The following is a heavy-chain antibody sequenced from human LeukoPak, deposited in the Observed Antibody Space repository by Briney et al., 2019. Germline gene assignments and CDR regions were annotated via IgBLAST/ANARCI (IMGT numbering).Heavy chain of an antibody. D-gene: IGHD3-22*01. V-gene: IGHV4-38-2*02. CDR3: ARDKSLFYYDSSGYYQARDFDY. J-gene: IGHJ4*02. CDR1: SLTHGYH. Sequence: PSETLSLTCTVSSLTHGYHWGWIRQSPGKGLEGIGSVYRSGTSYYNPSLTSRIDISIDTYKKQFSLKLSSVTAADTAVYYCARDKSLFYYDSSGYYQARDFDYWGQGILVTVS. CDR2: VYRSGTS.